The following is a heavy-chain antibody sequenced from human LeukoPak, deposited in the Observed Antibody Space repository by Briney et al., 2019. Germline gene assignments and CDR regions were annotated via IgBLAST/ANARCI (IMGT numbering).Heavy chain of an antibody. J-gene: IGHJ4*02. CDR2: IYYSGST. Sequence: PSETVSLTCTVCGGSISSYYWSWVRQPPGKGLEWIGYIYYSGSTNYNPSLKSRVTISVDTSKNQFSLKLSSVTPADTAVYYCARMGAIAGASANPDYWGQGTLVTVSS. D-gene: IGHD4/OR15-4a*01. CDR3: ARMGAIAGASANPDY. CDR1: GGSISSYY. V-gene: IGHV4-59*01.